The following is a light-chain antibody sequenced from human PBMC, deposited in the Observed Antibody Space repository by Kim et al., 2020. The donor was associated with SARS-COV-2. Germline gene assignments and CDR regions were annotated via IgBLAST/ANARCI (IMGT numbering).Light chain of an antibody. J-gene: IGLJ2*01. V-gene: IGLV6-57*03. Sequence: KTVTISCPRSSGSIDDNYVQWYQQRPGGVPTTVIYEDDQRPSGVSDRFSGSIDNSSNSASLTISGLRTEEEADYYCQSYNRDNVIFGGGTQLTVL. CDR2: EDD. CDR3: QSYNRDNVI. CDR1: SGSIDDNY.